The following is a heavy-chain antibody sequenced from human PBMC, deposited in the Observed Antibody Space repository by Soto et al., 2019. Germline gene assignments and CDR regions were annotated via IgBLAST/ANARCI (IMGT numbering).Heavy chain of an antibody. Sequence: SETLSLTCTVSGGSISSYYWSWVRQPPGMGLEWIGFISYSGSTSYNPSLKSRVTISVDTSKNQFSLRLSSVTPADTAIYYCAKYSGTYYVYWGQGTLVTVSS. J-gene: IGHJ4*02. V-gene: IGHV4-59*01. CDR3: AKYSGTYYVY. CDR1: GGSISSYY. CDR2: ISYSGST. D-gene: IGHD1-26*01.